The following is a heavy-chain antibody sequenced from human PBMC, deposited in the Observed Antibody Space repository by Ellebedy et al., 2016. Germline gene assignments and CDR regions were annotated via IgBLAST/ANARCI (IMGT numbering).Heavy chain of an antibody. CDR1: GDRFSRSW. V-gene: IGHV5-51*01. CDR2: IYPDDSGV. Sequence: GGSLRLXXKGSGDRFSRSWIGWVRQMPGKGLEWMGIIYPDDSGVRYSPSFQGQVTISADKSLSTAYLQWSSLKASDTATYYCARHEFEYDSSGYYPDYWGQGTLVTVSS. CDR3: ARHEFEYDSSGYYPDY. J-gene: IGHJ4*02. D-gene: IGHD3-22*01.